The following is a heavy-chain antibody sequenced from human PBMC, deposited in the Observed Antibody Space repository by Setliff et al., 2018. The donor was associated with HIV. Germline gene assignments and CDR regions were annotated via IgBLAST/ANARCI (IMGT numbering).Heavy chain of an antibody. CDR1: GFTFNTYA. V-gene: IGHV3-23*01. CDR3: AKDGISGGAYPPYYFDY. Sequence: LRLSCAASGFTFNTYAMSWVRQAPGKGLEWVSVISGSGDRTFYADSVKGRFTISRDNSKNTLYLQINGLRVEDTAIYYCAKDGISGGAYPPYYFDYWGHGTLVTVS. J-gene: IGHJ4*01. CDR2: ISGSGDRT. D-gene: IGHD2-15*01.